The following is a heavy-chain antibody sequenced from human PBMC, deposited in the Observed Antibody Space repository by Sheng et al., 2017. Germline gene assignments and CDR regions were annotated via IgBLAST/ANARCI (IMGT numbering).Heavy chain of an antibody. Sequence: EVQLVESGGGLVQPGGSLRLSCAASGFTVSSNYMNWVRQAPGKGLEWVSVIYSGGSTFYADSVKGRFTISRDSSTNTLYLQMNSLRAEDTAVYYCARDQTGYSSGWYDYWGQGTLVTVSS. CDR3: ARDQTGYSSGWYDY. CDR1: GFTVSSNY. J-gene: IGHJ4*02. CDR2: IYSGGST. D-gene: IGHD6-19*01. V-gene: IGHV3-66*02.